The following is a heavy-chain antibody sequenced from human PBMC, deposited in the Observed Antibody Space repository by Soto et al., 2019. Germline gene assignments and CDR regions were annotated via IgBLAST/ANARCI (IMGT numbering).Heavy chain of an antibody. D-gene: IGHD2-8*01. V-gene: IGHV3-33*01. Sequence: GGSLRLSCAASGFTFSSYGMHWVRQAPGKGLEWVAVIWYDGSNKYYADSVKGRFTISRDNSKNTLYLQMNSLRAEDTAVYYCARDPAIVLMVYATEPSNWFDPWGQGTLVTVSS. J-gene: IGHJ5*02. CDR1: GFTFSSYG. CDR2: IWYDGSNK. CDR3: ARDPAIVLMVYATEPSNWFDP.